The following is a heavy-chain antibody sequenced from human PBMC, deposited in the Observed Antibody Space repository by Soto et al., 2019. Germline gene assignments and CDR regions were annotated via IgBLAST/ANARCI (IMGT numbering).Heavy chain of an antibody. Sequence: QVQLVESGGGVVQPGRSLRLSCAASGFTFSSYGMHWVRQAPGKGLEWVAVISYDGSNKYYAASVRGRFTISRDNSKKTPYMQMNSLTAEDTAGSYCAKGGDNLKAWVVDCCYGMDVWGQGPTVTVSS. D-gene: IGHD2-15*01. CDR1: GFTFSSYG. CDR2: ISYDGSNK. V-gene: IGHV3-30*18. J-gene: IGHJ6*02. CDR3: AKGGDNLKAWVVDCCYGMDV.